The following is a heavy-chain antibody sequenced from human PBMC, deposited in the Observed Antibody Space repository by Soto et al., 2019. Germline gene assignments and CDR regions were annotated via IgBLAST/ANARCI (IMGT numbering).Heavy chain of an antibody. CDR1: GYTFTSYA. J-gene: IGHJ4*02. Sequence: QVQLVQSGAEVKKPGASVKVSCKASGYTFTSYAMHWVRQAPGQRLEWMGWINAGNGNTKYSQKFQGRVTITRDTSASTAYMELSSLRSEDTAVYYCARGGSVSSSSEIFDYWGQGTLVTVSS. CDR2: INAGNGNT. D-gene: IGHD6-6*01. V-gene: IGHV1-3*01. CDR3: ARGGSVSSSSEIFDY.